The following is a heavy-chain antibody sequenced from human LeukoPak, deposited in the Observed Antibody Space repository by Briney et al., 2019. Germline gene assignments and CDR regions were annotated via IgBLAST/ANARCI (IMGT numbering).Heavy chain of an antibody. V-gene: IGHV4-59*08. CDR3: ARHSGTYMDY. D-gene: IGHD1-26*01. J-gene: IGHJ4*02. CDR2: IYYSGRT. Sequence: SETLSLTRTVSAGSISGSYWNWIRQPPGKGLEWIGNIYYSGRTNYNPSLKSRVTISVDTSKNQVSLKLTSVTAADTAVYYCARHSGTYMDYWGQGTLVTVSS. CDR1: AGSISGSY.